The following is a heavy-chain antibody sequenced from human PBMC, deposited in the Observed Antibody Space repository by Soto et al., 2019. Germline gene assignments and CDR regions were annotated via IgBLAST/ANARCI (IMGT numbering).Heavy chain of an antibody. CDR1: GYTFTTYD. Sequence: QVQLVQSGAEVRKPGASVKVSCKASGYTFTTYDINWMRQATGQGLEWVGWMNPNSGTTGYAQKFQGRVSMTRDTSMNTAYMELSSLTYEDTAVYYCARNKCETGDFDYGGQGTLVTVSS. CDR3: ARNKCETGDFDY. J-gene: IGHJ4*02. CDR2: MNPNSGTT. D-gene: IGHD7-27*01. V-gene: IGHV1-8*01.